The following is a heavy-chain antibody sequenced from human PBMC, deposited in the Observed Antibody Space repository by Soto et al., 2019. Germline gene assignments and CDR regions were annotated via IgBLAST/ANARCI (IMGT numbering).Heavy chain of an antibody. V-gene: IGHV3-23*01. CDR2: IGGGTGAT. CDR1: GFTFNTYA. Sequence: EVQLLESGGGLVQPGGSLRLSCAASGFTFNTYAMSWVRQAPGEGLEWVSGIGGGTGATYNADSVKGRFIISRDNSKHTLSLQMHKLSVTATALYYCAPQAISTVTRRGQYFDTWGQGPLVTVSS. D-gene: IGHD4-17*01. CDR3: APQAISTVTRRGQYFDT. J-gene: IGHJ4*02.